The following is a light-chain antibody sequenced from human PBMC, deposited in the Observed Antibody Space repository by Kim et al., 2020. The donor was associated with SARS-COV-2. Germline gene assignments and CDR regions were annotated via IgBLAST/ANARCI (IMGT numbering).Light chain of an antibody. CDR3: QQSYSPLWT. V-gene: IGKV1-39*01. J-gene: IGKJ1*01. Sequence: ASVGDRVTITCRASQTVTTYLSWYQQRPGKAPKLLIYGVSSLQSGVPSRFSGSGSGTDFTLTISSLQPEDFATYYCQQSYSPLWTFGQGTKVDIK. CDR2: GVS. CDR1: QTVTTY.